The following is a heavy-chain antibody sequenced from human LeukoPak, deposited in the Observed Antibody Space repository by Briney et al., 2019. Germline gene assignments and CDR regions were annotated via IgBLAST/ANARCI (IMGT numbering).Heavy chain of an antibody. Sequence: ASVKVSCKASGYSFTNYDINWLRQATGQGLEWMGWMNPNSDNTIYAQKFQGRVTMPSDTSIITAYMELSSLRSEDTAVYYCARGNGYVEGAAAGTTVMDLWGQGTTVTVSS. CDR3: ARGNGYVEGAAAGTTVMDL. CDR2: MNPNSDNT. D-gene: IGHD6-13*01. CDR1: GYSFTNYD. V-gene: IGHV1-8*01. J-gene: IGHJ6*02.